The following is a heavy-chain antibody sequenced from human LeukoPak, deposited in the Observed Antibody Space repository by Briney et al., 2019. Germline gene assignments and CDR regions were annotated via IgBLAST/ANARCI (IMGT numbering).Heavy chain of an antibody. J-gene: IGHJ4*02. CDR3: ARRYMVRGVIS. D-gene: IGHD3-10*01. V-gene: IGHV4-34*01. CDR1: GGSFSGYY. Sequence: SETLSLTCAVYGGSFSGYYWSWLRQPPGKGLEWIGEINHSGSTNYNPSLKSRVTISVDTSKNQFSLKLSSVTAADTAVYYCARRYMVRGVISWGQGTLVTVSS. CDR2: INHSGST.